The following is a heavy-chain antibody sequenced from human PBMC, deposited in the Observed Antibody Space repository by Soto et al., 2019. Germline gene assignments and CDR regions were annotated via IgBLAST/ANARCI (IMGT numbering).Heavy chain of an antibody. CDR2: INAGNGNT. J-gene: IGHJ4*02. V-gene: IGHV1-3*01. D-gene: IGHD3-22*01. CDR3: ARGPLYYYDSSGYYFDY. CDR1: GYTFTSYA. Sequence: ASVKVSCKASGYTFTSYAMHWVRQAPGQRLEWMGWINAGNGNTKYSQKFQGRVTITRDTSASTAYMELSSLRSEDTAVYYCARGPLYYYDSSGYYFDYWGQGTRVTVSS.